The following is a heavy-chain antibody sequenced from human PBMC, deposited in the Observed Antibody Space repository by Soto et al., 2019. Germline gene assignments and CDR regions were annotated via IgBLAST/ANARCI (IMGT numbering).Heavy chain of an antibody. CDR3: ARDRARPRGGMDV. D-gene: IGHD3-16*02. CDR1: GVSISSYY. V-gene: IGHV4-59*06. J-gene: IGHJ6*02. Sequence: TSETLSLTCTVSGVSISSYYWSWIRQPPGKGLEWIGYIYYSGSTYYNPSLKSRVTISVDTSKNQFSLKLSSVTAADTAVYYCARDRARPRGGMDVWGQGTTVTVSS. CDR2: IYYSGST.